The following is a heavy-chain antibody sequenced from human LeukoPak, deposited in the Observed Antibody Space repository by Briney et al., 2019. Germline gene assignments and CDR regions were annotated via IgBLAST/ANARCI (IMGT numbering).Heavy chain of an antibody. CDR2: ISISGSKT. D-gene: IGHD4-17*01. J-gene: IGHJ4*02. Sequence: GGSLRLSCAASEFDFSSHAMTWVRQAPGKWLEWVSAISISGSKTYYADSVKGRFTISRDNSKNTLYLQMNSLRAEDTAVYYCANEIRPNDYWGQGTQVTVSS. V-gene: IGHV3-23*01. CDR3: ANEIRPNDY. CDR1: EFDFSSHA.